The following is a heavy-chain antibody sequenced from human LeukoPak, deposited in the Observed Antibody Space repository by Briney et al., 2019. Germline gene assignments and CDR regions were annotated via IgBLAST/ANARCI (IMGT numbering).Heavy chain of an antibody. V-gene: IGHV1-46*01. CDR2: INPSGGST. Sequence: ASVKVSCKPSGYTFTNYYIHWVRLAPGHGPEWMGIINPSGGSTSYAPKFQGRVTMTRDTSTSTVYMELSSLRSEDTAMYYCAKSHSYYFDSSGYYPDYWGQGTLVTVSS. CDR1: GYTFTNYY. J-gene: IGHJ4*02. D-gene: IGHD3-22*01. CDR3: AKSHSYYFDSSGYYPDY.